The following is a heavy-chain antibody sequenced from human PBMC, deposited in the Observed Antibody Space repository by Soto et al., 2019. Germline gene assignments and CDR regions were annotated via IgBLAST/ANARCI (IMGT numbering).Heavy chain of an antibody. CDR3: ARSRLEMATIWYFDR. CDR1: GFSLSNARMG. D-gene: IGHD5-12*01. V-gene: IGHV2-26*01. CDR2: IFSNDEK. J-gene: IGHJ2*01. Sequence: QVTLKESGPVLVKPTETLTLTCTVSGFSLSNARMGVSWIRQPPGKALEWLAPIFSNDEKSYSTSLKSRLTISKDTSKSQVVLTMANIDPVYTATYHCARSRLEMATIWYFDRWGRGTLVTVSS.